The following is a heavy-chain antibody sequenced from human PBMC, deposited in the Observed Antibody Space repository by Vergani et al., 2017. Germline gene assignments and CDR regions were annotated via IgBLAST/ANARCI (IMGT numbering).Heavy chain of an antibody. CDR2: IYYSGST. CDR3: ARSEDSSSWPY. J-gene: IGHJ4*02. Sequence: QVQLQESGPGLVKPSQTLSLTCTVSGGSISSGGYYWSWIRQHPGKGLEWIGYIYYSGSTYYNPSLKSRVTISVDTSKNQFSRKLSAVTAADTAGYYCARSEDSSSWPYWGQGTLVTVSS. D-gene: IGHD6-13*01. V-gene: IGHV4-31*03. CDR1: GGSISSGGYY.